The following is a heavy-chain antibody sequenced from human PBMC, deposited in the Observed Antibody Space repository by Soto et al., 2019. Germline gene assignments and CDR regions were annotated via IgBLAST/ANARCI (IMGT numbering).Heavy chain of an antibody. CDR3: ARLNYDYTTYSITAFDS. D-gene: IGHD3-16*01. V-gene: IGHV1-2*02. CDR1: GYSFTDYF. CDR2: INPNSGGA. J-gene: IGHJ4*02. Sequence: QVQLVQSGAEVKKPGASVKVSCKASGYSFTDYFIHWVRQAPGQGLEWLGWINPNSGGAKYAQNFQGKVTMTRDTSISTAYMELSWLRSDDTAMYFCARLNYDYTTYSITAFDSWGQGTLVTVSS.